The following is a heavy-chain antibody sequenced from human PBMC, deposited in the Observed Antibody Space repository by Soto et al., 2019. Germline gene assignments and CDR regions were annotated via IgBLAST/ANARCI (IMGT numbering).Heavy chain of an antibody. Sequence: PSETLSLTCTVSGGSISEYYWSWIRQPPGKGLEWIGYIYYSGSTNSNNPSLKSRVAISVDTSKNEFSLKLSSVTAADTAVYYCARHSSGTSFDPWGQGTLVTVSS. CDR1: GGSISEYY. CDR2: IYYSGST. CDR3: ARHSSGTSFDP. D-gene: IGHD3-10*01. J-gene: IGHJ5*02. V-gene: IGHV4-59*08.